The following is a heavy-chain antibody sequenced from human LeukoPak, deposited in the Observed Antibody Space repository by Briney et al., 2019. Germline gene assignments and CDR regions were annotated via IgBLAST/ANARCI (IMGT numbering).Heavy chain of an antibody. CDR2: ISAYNGNT. V-gene: IGHV1-18*01. J-gene: IGHJ4*02. D-gene: IGHD3-3*01. CDR1: GYTFTSYG. CDR3: ARGRMGDFWSGYQYYFDY. Sequence: APVKVSCKASGYTFTSYGISWVRQAPGQGLEWMGWISAYNGNTNYAQKFQGRVTMTRDTSISTAYMELSRLRSDDTAVYYCARGRMGDFWSGYQYYFDYCGQGALVTVSS.